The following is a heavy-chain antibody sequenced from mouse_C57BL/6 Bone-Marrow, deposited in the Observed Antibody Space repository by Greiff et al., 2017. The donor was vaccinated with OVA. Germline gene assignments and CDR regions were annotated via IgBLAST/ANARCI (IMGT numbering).Heavy chain of an antibody. CDR2: ISNGGGST. CDR3: ARHGRDSNYLFAY. Sequence: EVKVVESGGGLVQPGGSLKLSCAASGFTFSDYYMYWVRQTPEKRLEWVAYISNGGGSTYYPDTVKGRFTISRDNAKNTLYLQMSRLKSEDTAMYYCARHGRDSNYLFAYWGQGTLVTVSA. J-gene: IGHJ3*01. V-gene: IGHV5-12*01. CDR1: GFTFSDYY. D-gene: IGHD2-5*01.